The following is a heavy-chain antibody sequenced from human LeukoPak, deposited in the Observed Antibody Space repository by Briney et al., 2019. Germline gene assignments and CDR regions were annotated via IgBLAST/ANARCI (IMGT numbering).Heavy chain of an antibody. CDR1: GYTFTSYG. V-gene: IGHV1-18*01. CDR2: ISAYNGNT. D-gene: IGHD2-15*01. CDR3: ARDDWLGYCSGGSCLVDY. J-gene: IGHJ4*02. Sequence: VASVKVSCKASGYTFTSYGISWVRQAPGQGLEWMGWISAYNGNTNYAQKLQGRVTMTTDTPTSTAYMELRSLRSDDTAVYYCARDDWLGYCSGGSCLVDYWGQGTLVTVSS.